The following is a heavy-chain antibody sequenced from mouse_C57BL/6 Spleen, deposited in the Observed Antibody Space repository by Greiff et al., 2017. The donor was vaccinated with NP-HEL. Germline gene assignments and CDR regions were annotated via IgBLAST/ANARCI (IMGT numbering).Heavy chain of an antibody. V-gene: IGHV1-69*01. D-gene: IGHD1-1*01. Sequence: VQLQQPGAELVMPGASVKLSCKASGYTFTSYWMHWVKQRPGQGLEWIGEIDPSDSYTNYNQKFKGKSTLTVDKSSSTAYMQLSSLTSEDSAVYYCALPSRSYYYGSSAYWYFDVWGTGTTVTVSS. CDR3: ALPSRSYYYGSSAYWYFDV. CDR2: IDPSDSYT. CDR1: GYTFTSYW. J-gene: IGHJ1*03.